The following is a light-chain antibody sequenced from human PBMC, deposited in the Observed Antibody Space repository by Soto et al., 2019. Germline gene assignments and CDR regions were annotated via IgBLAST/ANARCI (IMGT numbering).Light chain of an antibody. CDR3: GIWDSSLSAVV. V-gene: IGLV1-51*01. CDR2: DNN. Sequence: QSVLTQPPSVSAAPGQKVTISCSGSSSNIGNNYVSWYQQLPGTAPKLLIYDNNKRPSGIPDRFSGSKSGTSATLGITGLQTGDEVDYYCGIWDSSLSAVVFGGGTMLTVL. J-gene: IGLJ2*01. CDR1: SSNIGNNY.